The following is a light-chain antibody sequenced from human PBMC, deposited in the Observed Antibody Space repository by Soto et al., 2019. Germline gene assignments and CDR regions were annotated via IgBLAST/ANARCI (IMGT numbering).Light chain of an antibody. CDR1: SSDIGGYNH. CDR3: QSYDSSLSGLYV. Sequence: QSALTQPPSVSGSPGQSITISCTGVSSDIGGYNHVSWYQQHPGKVPRLIIYDVDNRPLGVSNRFSGSKSGTSASLAITGLQAEDEADYYCQSYDSSLSGLYVFGTGTKLTVL. V-gene: IGLV2-14*03. CDR2: DVD. J-gene: IGLJ1*01.